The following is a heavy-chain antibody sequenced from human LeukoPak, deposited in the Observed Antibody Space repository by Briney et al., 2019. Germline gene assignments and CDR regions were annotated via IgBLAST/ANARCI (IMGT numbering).Heavy chain of an antibody. Sequence: PGGSLRLSCVGSEFIFSNHSMNWVRQAPGKGLEWISYISSTGGTIHYADSVKGRFTISRDNAKNSLYLQMNSLRAEDTAFYYCATSGLGAPERVDYWGQGTLVTVSS. CDR3: ATSGLGAPERVDY. J-gene: IGHJ4*02. CDR2: ISSTGGTI. V-gene: IGHV3-48*04. CDR1: EFIFSNHS. D-gene: IGHD3-9*01.